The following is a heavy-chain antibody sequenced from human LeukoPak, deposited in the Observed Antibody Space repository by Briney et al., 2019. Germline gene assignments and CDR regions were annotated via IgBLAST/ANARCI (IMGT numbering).Heavy chain of an antibody. CDR1: GGSISSYY. J-gene: IGHJ5*02. D-gene: IGHD3-10*01. CDR2: IYYSGST. V-gene: IGHV4-59*01. Sequence: PSETLSLTCTVSGGSISSYYWSWIRQPPGKGLEWIGYIYYSGSTNYNPSLESRVTISVDTSKNQFSLKLSSVTAADTAVYYCARAIGSGSYGGFDPWGQGTLVTVSS. CDR3: ARAIGSGSYGGFDP.